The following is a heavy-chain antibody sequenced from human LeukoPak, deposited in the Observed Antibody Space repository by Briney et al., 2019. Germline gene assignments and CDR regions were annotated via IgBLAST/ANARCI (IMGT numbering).Heavy chain of an antibody. D-gene: IGHD5/OR15-5a*01. V-gene: IGHV4-4*07. J-gene: IGHJ4*02. Sequence: PSETLSLTCAVSGGSISSYYWNWIRQPAGKGLEWIGRIYASGSTNNPSLKSRVTMSLDTSKNQFSLKLSSVTAADTAVCYCARDIGYSVINWGQGTLVTVSS. CDR2: IYASGST. CDR3: ARDIGYSVIN. CDR1: GGSISSYY.